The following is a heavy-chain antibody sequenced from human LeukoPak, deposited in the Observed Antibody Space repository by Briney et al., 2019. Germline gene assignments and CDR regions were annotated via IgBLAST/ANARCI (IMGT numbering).Heavy chain of an antibody. V-gene: IGHV1-2*02. CDR2: INPNSGGT. D-gene: IGHD6-13*01. Sequence: GASVKVSCKASGYTFTGYYMHWVRQAPGQGREWMGWINPNSGGTNYAQKFQGRVTMTRDTSISTAYMELSRLRSDDTAVYYCARADYSSSWYSSWFDPWGQGTLVTVSS. J-gene: IGHJ5*02. CDR1: GYTFTGYY. CDR3: ARADYSSSWYSSWFDP.